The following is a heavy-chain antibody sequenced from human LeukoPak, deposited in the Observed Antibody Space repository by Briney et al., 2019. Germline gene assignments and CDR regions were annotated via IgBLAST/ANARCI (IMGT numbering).Heavy chain of an antibody. Sequence: GGSLRLSCEASGFTFSSYGMHWVRQAPGKGLEWVANIKQDGSETYYVDSVKGRFTISRDNAKNSLYLQMNSLRAEDTAVYYCARGSSTHGEYYFDYWGQGTLVTVSS. CDR3: ARGSSTHGEYYFDY. V-gene: IGHV3-7*01. J-gene: IGHJ4*02. CDR2: IKQDGSET. CDR1: GFTFSSYG. D-gene: IGHD2-2*01.